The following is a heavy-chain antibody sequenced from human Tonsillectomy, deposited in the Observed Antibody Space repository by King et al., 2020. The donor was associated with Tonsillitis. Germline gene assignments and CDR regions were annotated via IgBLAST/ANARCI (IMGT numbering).Heavy chain of an antibody. CDR1: GFTVSSDY. V-gene: IGHV3-53*01. Sequence: VQLVESGGGLIQPGGSLRLSCAASGFTVSSDYMNWVRQAPGKGLEWVSVIYSGGSTYYADPVKGRFTISRDNSKNTLYLQMNSLRAEDTAVYYCARDYYGSGFPDYWGQGTLVTVSS. D-gene: IGHD3-10*01. CDR3: ARDYYGSGFPDY. J-gene: IGHJ4*02. CDR2: IYSGGST.